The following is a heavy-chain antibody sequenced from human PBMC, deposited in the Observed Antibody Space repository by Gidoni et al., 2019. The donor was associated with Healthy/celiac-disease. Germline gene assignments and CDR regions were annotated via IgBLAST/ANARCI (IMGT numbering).Heavy chain of an antibody. CDR3: ARGTFIVGATGYGMDV. CDR1: GFTVSSNY. J-gene: IGHJ6*02. Sequence: EVQLVESGGGLIKPGGSLRLSCAASGFTVSSNYMSWVRQAPGKGLEWGSVIYSGGSTYYADSVKGRFTISRDNSKNTLYLQMNSLRAEDTAVYYCARGTFIVGATGYGMDVWGQGTTVTVSS. V-gene: IGHV3-53*01. CDR2: IYSGGST. D-gene: IGHD1-26*01.